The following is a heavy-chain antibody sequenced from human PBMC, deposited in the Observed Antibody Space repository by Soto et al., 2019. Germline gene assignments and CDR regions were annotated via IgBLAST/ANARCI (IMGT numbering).Heavy chain of an antibody. J-gene: IGHJ3*02. V-gene: IGHV4-39*01. CDR1: GGSLSSSNYF. D-gene: IGHD3-16*01. CDR3: ASPTLGAFDI. CDR2: IFYSGGT. Sequence: SETLSLTCTISGGSLSSSNYFWGWIRQPPGKGLEWIGSIFYSGGTSYDSSLKSRVTISVDTSKNQFSLRLSSVTAADTAVYYCASPTLGAFDIWGQGTMVTVSS.